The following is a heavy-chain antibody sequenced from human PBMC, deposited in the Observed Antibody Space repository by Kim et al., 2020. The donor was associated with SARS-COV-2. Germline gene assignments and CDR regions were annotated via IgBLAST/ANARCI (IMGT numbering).Heavy chain of an antibody. Sequence: GGSLRLSCTASGFTFSSHWMHWVRQAPGKGLMWVARINPDGSSTCCADSVKGRFTTSRDNARNTLYLQVNSLRVEDTAVYYCTRDSYCDVSRCSRLWHVYYGMDVWGQGTTVTVSS. CDR3: TRDSYCDVSRCSRLWHVYYGMDV. J-gene: IGHJ6*02. CDR2: INPDGSST. V-gene: IGHV3-74*01. D-gene: IGHD2-21*01. CDR1: GFTFSSHW.